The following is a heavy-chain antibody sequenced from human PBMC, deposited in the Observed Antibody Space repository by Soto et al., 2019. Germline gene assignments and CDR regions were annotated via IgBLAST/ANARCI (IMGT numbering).Heavy chain of an antibody. D-gene: IGHD6-6*01. V-gene: IGHV5-51*01. Sequence: PGESLKISCKGSGYTFTDYWIGWVRQLPGKGLEWMGIIYPGDSDTRYSPSFQGHVTITVDKSTSTAYLQWNTLKASDTAMYYCARSTRRIAARPNYYYYGMDVWGQGTTVTAP. CDR3: ARSTRRIAARPNYYYYGMDV. CDR1: GYTFTDYW. J-gene: IGHJ6*02. CDR2: IYPGDSDT.